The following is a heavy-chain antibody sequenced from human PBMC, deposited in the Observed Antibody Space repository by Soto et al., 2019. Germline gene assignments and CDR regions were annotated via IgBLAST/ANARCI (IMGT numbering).Heavy chain of an antibody. Sequence: ASVKVSCKASGYTFTSYGISWVRQAPGQGLEWMGWISAYNGNTNYAQKLQGRVTMTTDTSTSTAYMELRSLRSDDTAVYYCARSSGYYDFWSGSRSDYYYMDVWGKGTTVTVSS. D-gene: IGHD3-3*01. J-gene: IGHJ6*03. CDR1: GYTFTSYG. V-gene: IGHV1-18*01. CDR2: ISAYNGNT. CDR3: ARSSGYYDFWSGSRSDYYYMDV.